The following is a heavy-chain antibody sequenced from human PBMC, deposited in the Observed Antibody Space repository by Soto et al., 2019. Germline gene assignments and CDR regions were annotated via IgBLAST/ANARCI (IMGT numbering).Heavy chain of an antibody. CDR2: ISGSGFKK. J-gene: IGHJ5*02. D-gene: IGHD1-26*01. CDR3: AKNQGVELVPLATVDWFDP. CDR1: GFIFENFG. V-gene: IGHV3-23*01. Sequence: GGSLRLSCAASGFIFENFGMSWVRQAPGKGLEWISSISGSGFKKYYADSVKGRFTISRDNSKSTVYLELNNLSAEDTAVYHCAKNQGVELVPLATVDWFDPWGQGPEVTVSS.